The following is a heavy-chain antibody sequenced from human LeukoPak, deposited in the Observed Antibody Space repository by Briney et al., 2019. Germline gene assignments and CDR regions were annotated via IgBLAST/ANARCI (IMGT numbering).Heavy chain of an antibody. CDR2: ISSSGSTI. CDR1: GFTFRSYA. J-gene: IGHJ4*02. Sequence: GGSLRLSCAASGFTFRSYAMSWVRQAPGKGLEWVSYISSSGSTIYYADSVKGRFTISRDNAKNSLYLQMNSLRAEDTAVYYCVRVKTTVNTLDYWGQGTLVTVSS. D-gene: IGHD4-17*01. CDR3: VRVKTTVNTLDY. V-gene: IGHV3-48*03.